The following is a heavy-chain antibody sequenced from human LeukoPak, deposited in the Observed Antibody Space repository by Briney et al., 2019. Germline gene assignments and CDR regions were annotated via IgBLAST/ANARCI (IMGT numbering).Heavy chain of an antibody. V-gene: IGHV1-69*13. Sequence: ASVKVSCKASGGTFSSYAISWGRQAPGQGLEWMGGIIPIFGTANYAQKFQGRVTITADESTSTAYMELSSLRSEDTAVYYCARDAGDTAMVPMYYFDYWGQGTLVTVSS. CDR1: GGTFSSYA. D-gene: IGHD5-18*01. J-gene: IGHJ4*02. CDR3: ARDAGDTAMVPMYYFDY. CDR2: IIPIFGTA.